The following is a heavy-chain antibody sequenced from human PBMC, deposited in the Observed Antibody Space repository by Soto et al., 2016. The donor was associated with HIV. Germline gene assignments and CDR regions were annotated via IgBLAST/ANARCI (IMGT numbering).Heavy chain of an antibody. J-gene: IGHJ2*01. CDR1: EFSLSNYW. CDR2: INSDGSVT. Sequence: EVQLVESGGTLVQPGGSLRLFCEASEFSLSNYWVHWVRQVPGKGLIWVSRINSDGSVTDYVDSVRGRFTIFRDNTKNTVYLHMNRLREDDTATYYCTRGDYGDNAWWYLDLWGLAPMSLS. D-gene: IGHD4-17*01. V-gene: IGHV3-74*01. CDR3: TRGDYGDNAWWYLDL.